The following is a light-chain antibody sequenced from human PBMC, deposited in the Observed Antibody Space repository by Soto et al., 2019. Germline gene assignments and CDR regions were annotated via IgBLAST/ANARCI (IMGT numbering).Light chain of an antibody. J-gene: IGLJ3*02. Sequence: QSVLTQPPSASGTPGQRVTISCSGSSSNIGSNAVNWYHQLPGKAPKLLIHTNNQRPSGVPDRFSGSKSGTSASLAITGLQAEDEADYYCQSYDNSLSGAWVFGGGTKLTVL. CDR1: SSNIGSNA. CDR2: TNN. CDR3: QSYDNSLSGAWV. V-gene: IGLV1-44*01.